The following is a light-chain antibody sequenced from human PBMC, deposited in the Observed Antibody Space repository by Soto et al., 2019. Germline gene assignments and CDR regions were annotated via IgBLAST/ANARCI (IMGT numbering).Light chain of an antibody. CDR1: QRASRQY. Sequence: VLTQSPDTLSLSPGDRVTQSCRANQRASRQYLSWYQQRPGQPPRLLIYSVSMRADGIPDRFSGSGSGSEFTLTINRLEPEDFAVYYCQDFDSPQWTFGQGTKIE. J-gene: IGKJ1*01. CDR2: SVS. CDR3: QDFDSPQWT. V-gene: IGKV3-20*01.